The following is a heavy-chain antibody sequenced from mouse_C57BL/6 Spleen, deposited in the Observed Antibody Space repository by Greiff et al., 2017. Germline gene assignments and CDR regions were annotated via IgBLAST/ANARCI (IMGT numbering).Heavy chain of an antibody. J-gene: IGHJ4*01. Sequence: EVQLVVSGGGLVQPKGSLKLSCAASGFTFNTYAMHWVRQAPGKSLEWVARIRSKSSNYATYYADSVQNRFTISRDESQSMLYLQMNNLKTEDTAMYYCVRDYGYAMDYWGQGTSVTVSS. CDR1: GFTFNTYA. V-gene: IGHV10-3*01. D-gene: IGHD1-1*01. CDR3: VRDYGYAMDY. CDR2: IRSKSSNYAT.